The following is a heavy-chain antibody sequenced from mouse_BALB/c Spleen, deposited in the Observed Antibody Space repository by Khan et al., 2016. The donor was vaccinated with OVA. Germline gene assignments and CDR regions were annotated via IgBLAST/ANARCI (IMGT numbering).Heavy chain of an antibody. V-gene: IGHV3-2*02. CDR3: ARIYGGDFDH. J-gene: IGHJ2*01. D-gene: IGHD1-1*01. Sequence: EVQLQESGPGLVKPSQSLSLTCTVTGYSITSDYAWNWIRQFPGNKLEWMGHISYSGNTKYNPSLKSRISITRDTSKNQFFLQLNSVTTEDTATYYCARIYGGDFDHWGQGTTRTVSS. CDR2: ISYSGNT. CDR1: GYSITSDYA.